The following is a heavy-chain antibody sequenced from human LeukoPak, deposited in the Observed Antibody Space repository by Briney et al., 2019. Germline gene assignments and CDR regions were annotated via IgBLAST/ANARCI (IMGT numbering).Heavy chain of an antibody. V-gene: IGHV4-4*02. Sequence: SGTLSLTCAVSGGSISSTKWWSWVRQPPGRGLEWIGEIYHSGNTNYNPALKSRVTISVDRSKNQFSLKLSSVTAADTAVYYCARARYYDSSGYYYRQDWYFDLWGRGTLVTVSS. CDR1: GGSISSTKW. D-gene: IGHD3-22*01. CDR2: IYHSGNT. CDR3: ARARYYDSSGYYYRQDWYFDL. J-gene: IGHJ2*01.